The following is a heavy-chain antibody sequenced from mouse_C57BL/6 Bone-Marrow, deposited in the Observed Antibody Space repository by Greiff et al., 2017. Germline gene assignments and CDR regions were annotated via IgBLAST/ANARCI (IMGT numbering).Heavy chain of an antibody. CDR2: IWSGGST. V-gene: IGHV2-2*01. J-gene: IGHJ3*01. D-gene: IGHD2-4*01. CDR1: GFSLTSYG. CDR3: ARFPLYDYDPY. Sequence: VQRVESGPGLVQPSQSLSITCTVSGFSLTSYGVHWVRQSPGKGLEWLGVIWSGGSTDYTAAFISRLSISKDNSKSQVFFKMNSLQADDTAIYYCARFPLYDYDPYWGQGTLVTVSA.